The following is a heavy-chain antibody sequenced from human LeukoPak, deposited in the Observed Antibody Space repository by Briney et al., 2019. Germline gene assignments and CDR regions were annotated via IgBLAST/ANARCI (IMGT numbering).Heavy chain of an antibody. CDR3: AKEAETGTNVFSRGAFDI. J-gene: IGHJ3*02. V-gene: IGHV3-9*01. CDR2: ISWNSGSI. Sequence: TGGSLRLSCAASGFTFDDYAMHWVRHAPGKGLEWVSGISWNSGSIGYVDSVKGRFTISRDNAKNSLYLQMNSLRAEDTALYYCAKEAETGTNVFSRGAFDIWGQGTMVTVSS. CDR1: GFTFDDYA. D-gene: IGHD1-1*01.